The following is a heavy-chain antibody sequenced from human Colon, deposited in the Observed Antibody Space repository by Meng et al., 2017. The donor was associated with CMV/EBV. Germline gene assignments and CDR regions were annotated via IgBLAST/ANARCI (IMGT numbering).Heavy chain of an antibody. J-gene: IGHJ4*02. Sequence: GESLKISCAASGFTFSSYAMSWVRQAPGKGLEWVSTISGSGGSTYYADSVKGRFTISRDNSKNTLFLHMNTLRAEDTAVYYCAKDRFENSVNFFDSWGQGTLVTVSS. V-gene: IGHV3-23*01. CDR2: ISGSGGST. CDR3: AKDRFENSVNFFDS. D-gene: IGHD2/OR15-2a*01. CDR1: GFTFSSYA.